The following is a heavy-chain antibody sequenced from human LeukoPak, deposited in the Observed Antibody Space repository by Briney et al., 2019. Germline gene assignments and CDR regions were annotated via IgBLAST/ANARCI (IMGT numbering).Heavy chain of an antibody. V-gene: IGHV3-74*01. J-gene: IGHJ4*02. CDR1: GFTFSIYW. CDR3: VREYCGGDCYTDF. CDR2: LNSDASVT. Sequence: GGSLRLSCAASGFTFSIYWMRWVRQTPGKGLVWVSRLNSDASVTSYADSVKGRFTISRDNAKNTLYLQMNSLRAEDTALYYCVREYCGGDCYTDFWGQGTLLTVSS. D-gene: IGHD2-21*02.